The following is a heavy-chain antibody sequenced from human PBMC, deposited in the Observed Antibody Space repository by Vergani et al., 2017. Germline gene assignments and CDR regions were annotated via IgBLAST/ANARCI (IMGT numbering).Heavy chain of an antibody. Sequence: QVQLVESGGGVVQRGGSLRLSCAASGFTFSSYGMHWVRQAPGKGPEWVAFVRYDGTNKYYADSVKGRFTISRDNSKNTLYLQMNSLRAEDTAVYYCAKGEGIXANWQGYYYNGMDVWGQGTTVTVSS. CDR1: GFTFSSYG. CDR3: AKGEGIXANWQGYYYNGMDV. CDR2: VRYDGTNK. V-gene: IGHV3-30*02. J-gene: IGHJ6*02. D-gene: IGHD1-26*01.